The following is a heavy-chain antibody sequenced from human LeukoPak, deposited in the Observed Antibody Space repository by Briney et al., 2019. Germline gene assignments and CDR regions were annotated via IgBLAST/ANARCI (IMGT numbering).Heavy chain of an antibody. V-gene: IGHV3-48*04. Sequence: GGSLRLSCAASGFTFSSYSMSWVRQAPGKGLEWVSYIDRSGDAIHYADSVKGRFTISRDNAKNSLFLQMSSLRVEDMSVYYCARGVGLANYYHYMDVWGRGTTVTISS. CDR1: GFTFSSYS. J-gene: IGHJ6*03. D-gene: IGHD2-15*01. CDR3: ARGVGLANYYHYMDV. CDR2: IDRSGDAI.